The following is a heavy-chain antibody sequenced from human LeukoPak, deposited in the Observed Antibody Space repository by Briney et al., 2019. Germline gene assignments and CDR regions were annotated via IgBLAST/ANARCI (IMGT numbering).Heavy chain of an antibody. CDR3: ARKDYYDSSGYPY. Sequence: SETLSLTCTVSGGSISSGSYYWSWIRQPPGKGLEWIGEINHSGSTNYNSSLKSRVTISVDTSKNQFSLKLSSVTAADTAVYYCARKDYYDSSGYPYWGQGTLVTVSS. D-gene: IGHD3-22*01. CDR2: INHSGST. V-gene: IGHV4-39*07. CDR1: GGSISSGSYY. J-gene: IGHJ4*02.